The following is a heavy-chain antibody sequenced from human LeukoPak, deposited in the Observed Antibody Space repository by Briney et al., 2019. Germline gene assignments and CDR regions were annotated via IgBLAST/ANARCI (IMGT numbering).Heavy chain of an antibody. CDR1: GGSISSLY. D-gene: IGHD6-13*01. J-gene: IGHJ4*02. CDR2: ISYSGST. V-gene: IGHV4-59*08. Sequence: PSETLSLTCSVSGGSISSLYWSWIRQPPGKGLEWIGYISYSGSTKYNPSLKSRVTISVDTSKRQFSLKLSSVTAADTAVYYCARGKPDLAAAGSVSDYWGQGTVVTVSS. CDR3: ARGKPDLAAAGSVSDY.